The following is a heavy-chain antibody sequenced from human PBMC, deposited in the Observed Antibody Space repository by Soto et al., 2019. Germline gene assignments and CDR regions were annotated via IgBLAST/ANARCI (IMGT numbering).Heavy chain of an antibody. CDR2: ISAYNGNT. J-gene: IGHJ4*02. D-gene: IGHD5-12*01. CDR3: AKSSGYDPPKRFDY. CDR1: GYTFTSYG. V-gene: IGHV1-18*01. Sequence: ASVKVSCKASGYTFTSYGISWVRQAPGQGLEWMGWISAYNGNTNYAQKLQGRVTMTTDTSTSTAYMELRSLRSDDTAVYYCAKSSGYDPPKRFDYWGQGTLVTVSS.